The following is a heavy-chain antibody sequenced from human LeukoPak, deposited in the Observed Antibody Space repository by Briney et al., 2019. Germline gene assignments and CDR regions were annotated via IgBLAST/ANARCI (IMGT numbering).Heavy chain of an antibody. J-gene: IGHJ6*03. CDR3: ARDTATGYSYGLWGTETTTYYYYYMDV. CDR1: GFTFSSYW. Sequence: GGSLRLACAASGFTFSSYWMSWVCQAPGKGLEWVANIKQDGSEKYYVDSVKGRFTISRDNAKNSLYLQMNSLRAEDTAVYYCARDTATGYSYGLWGTETTTYYYYYMDVWGKGTTVTVSS. V-gene: IGHV3-7*01. CDR2: IKQDGSEK. D-gene: IGHD5-18*01.